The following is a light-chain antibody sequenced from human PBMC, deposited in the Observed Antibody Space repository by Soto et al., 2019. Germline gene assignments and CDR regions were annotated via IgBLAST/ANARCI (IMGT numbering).Light chain of an antibody. V-gene: IGKV3-20*01. J-gene: IGKJ3*01. CDR1: QSITNSY. Sequence: EIVLTQSPGTLSLSPGERATLSCRASQSITNSYLAWYQQKPGQAPRLLVYGASSRATGIPDRFSGSGSGTDFTLTISRLEPEDFAVYNCQQYGSSRFTFGPGTKVDIK. CDR2: GAS. CDR3: QQYGSSRFT.